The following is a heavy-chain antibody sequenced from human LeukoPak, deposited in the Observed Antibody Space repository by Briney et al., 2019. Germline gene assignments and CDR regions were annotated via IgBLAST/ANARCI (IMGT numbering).Heavy chain of an antibody. D-gene: IGHD3-22*01. J-gene: IGHJ4*02. CDR3: VRPYYYDSSGYYFDY. CDR2: ISPDGSRT. Sequence: GGSLRLSCAASGFTFSSYGMHWVRQAPGKGLEWVAVISPDGSRTYYADSVKGRFTISRDNSKNTLYLQMNSLRAEDTAVYYCVRPYYYDSSGYYFDYWGQGTLVTVSS. CDR1: GFTFSSYG. V-gene: IGHV3-30*03.